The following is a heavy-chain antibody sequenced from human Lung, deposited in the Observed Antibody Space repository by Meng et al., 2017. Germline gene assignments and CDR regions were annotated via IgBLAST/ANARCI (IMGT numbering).Heavy chain of an antibody. J-gene: IGHJ4*02. V-gene: IGHV4-34*01. Sequence: QEELQQWGAGRLMPSETLSLTCVVSGGSFSDYYWSWIRQSPEKGLEWIGEINHSGSTNYNPSLESRATISVDTSQNNLSLKLSPGTAADSAVYYCARGPTTMAHDFDYWGQGTLVTVSS. CDR3: ARGPTTMAHDFDY. CDR2: INHSGST. CDR1: GGSFSDYY. D-gene: IGHD4-11*01.